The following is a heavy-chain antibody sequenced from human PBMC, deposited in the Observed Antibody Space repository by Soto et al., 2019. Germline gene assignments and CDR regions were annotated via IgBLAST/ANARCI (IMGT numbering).Heavy chain of an antibody. CDR3: ARDGGVVAAPGAGFDP. Sequence: ASVKVSCKASGYTFTGYYMHWVRQAPGQGLEWMGWINPNSGGTNYAQKFQGWVTMTRDTSISTAYMELSRLRSDDTAAYYCARDGGVVAAPGAGFDPWGQGTLVTVSS. CDR2: INPNSGGT. J-gene: IGHJ5*02. D-gene: IGHD2-15*01. CDR1: GYTFTGYY. V-gene: IGHV1-2*04.